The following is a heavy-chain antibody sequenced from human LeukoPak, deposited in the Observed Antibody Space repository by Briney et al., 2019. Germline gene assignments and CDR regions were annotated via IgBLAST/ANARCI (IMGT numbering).Heavy chain of an antibody. CDR1: GGSFSGYY. CDR2: INHSGST. Sequence: SETLSLTCAVYGGSFSGYYWSWIRQPPGKGLEWIGEINHSGSTNYNPSLKSRVTISVDTSKNQFSLKLSSVTAADTAVYYCARGAYSSSWYREYYYYYYMDVWGKGTTVTVSS. J-gene: IGHJ6*03. V-gene: IGHV4-34*01. CDR3: ARGAYSSSWYREYYYYYYMDV. D-gene: IGHD6-13*01.